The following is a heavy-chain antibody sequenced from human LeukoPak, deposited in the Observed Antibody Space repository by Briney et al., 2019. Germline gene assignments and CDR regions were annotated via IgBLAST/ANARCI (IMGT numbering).Heavy chain of an antibody. CDR1: GGTFSSYA. J-gene: IGHJ4*02. Sequence: ASVKVSCKASGGTFSSYAISWVRQAPGQGLEWMGGIIPIFGTANYAQKFQGRVTITADESTSTAYMELSSLRSEEAAVYYCASKPPVDRYGYDGALNYWGQGTLGTVSS. CDR3: ASKPPVDRYGYDGALNY. D-gene: IGHD5-18*01. CDR2: IIPIFGTA. V-gene: IGHV1-69*13.